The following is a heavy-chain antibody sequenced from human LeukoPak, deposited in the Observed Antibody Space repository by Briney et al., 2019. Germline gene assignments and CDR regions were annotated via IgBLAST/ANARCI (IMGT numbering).Heavy chain of an antibody. D-gene: IGHD1-26*01. Sequence: ASVKVSCKASGYTFTTHYMHWVRQAPGQGLEWMGIINPSGGTKYAQKFQGRVTMTRDTSISTAYMELSRLRSDDTAVYYCATDTYGGTYNYWGQGTLVPVSS. CDR2: INPSGGT. CDR1: GYTFTTHY. CDR3: ATDTYGGTYNY. V-gene: IGHV1-2*02. J-gene: IGHJ4*02.